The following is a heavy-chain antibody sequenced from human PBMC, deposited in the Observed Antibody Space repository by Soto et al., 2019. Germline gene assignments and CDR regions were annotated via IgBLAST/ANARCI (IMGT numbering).Heavy chain of an antibody. D-gene: IGHD3-22*01. CDR2: ISAYNGNT. CDR1: GYTFTSYG. Sequence: ASVKVSCKASGYTFTSYGISWVRQAPGQGLEWMGWISAYNGNTNYAQKLQGRVTMTTDTSTSTAYMELRSLRSDDTAVYYCASTGSYDSSGYYYFDYWGQGTLVTVSS. V-gene: IGHV1-18*01. J-gene: IGHJ4*02. CDR3: ASTGSYDSSGYYYFDY.